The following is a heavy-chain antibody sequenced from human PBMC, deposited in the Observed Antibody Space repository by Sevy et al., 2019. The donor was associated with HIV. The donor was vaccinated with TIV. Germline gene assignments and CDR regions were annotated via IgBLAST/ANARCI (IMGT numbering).Heavy chain of an antibody. J-gene: IGHJ5*02. CDR3: ARAPSGELWS. CDR2: ISSSSSTI. V-gene: IGHV3-48*02. Sequence: GGSLRLSCAASGFTFSSYSMNWVRQAPGKGLEWVSYISSSSSTIYYADSVKGRFTISRDNAKNSLYRQMNSLRDEDTAVYYCARAPSGELWSWGQGTLVTVSS. D-gene: IGHD3-16*01. CDR1: GFTFSSYS.